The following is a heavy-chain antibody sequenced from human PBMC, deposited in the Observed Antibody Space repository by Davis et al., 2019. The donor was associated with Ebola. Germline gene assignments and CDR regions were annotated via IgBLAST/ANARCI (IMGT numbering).Heavy chain of an antibody. CDR2: ISAYNGNT. Sequence: AASVKVSCKASGYTFTSYGISWVRQAPGQGLEWMGWISAYNGNTNDAQKLQGRVTMTTDTSTSTSYMELRSLRSDETAVYYCARGGCSGGSCYSADYWGQGTLVTVSS. CDR1: GYTFTSYG. V-gene: IGHV1-18*01. CDR3: ARGGCSGGSCYSADY. J-gene: IGHJ4*02. D-gene: IGHD2-15*01.